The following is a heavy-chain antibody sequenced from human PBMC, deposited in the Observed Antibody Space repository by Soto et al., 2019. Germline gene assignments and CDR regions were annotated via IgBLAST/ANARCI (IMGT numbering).Heavy chain of an antibody. J-gene: IGHJ4*02. D-gene: IGHD6-19*01. CDR2: ISYSGST. V-gene: IGHV4-39*01. CDR1: GGSITSRTYY. CDR3: ARHSVEVAATGFDF. Sequence: SETLSLTCTVSGGSITSRTYYWAWIRQPPGKGLEWIGSISYSGSTFYSPSLKSRVTISADMSKNQFSLKVNSVTAADTDIYNCARHSVEVAATGFDFWGQGILVTVSS.